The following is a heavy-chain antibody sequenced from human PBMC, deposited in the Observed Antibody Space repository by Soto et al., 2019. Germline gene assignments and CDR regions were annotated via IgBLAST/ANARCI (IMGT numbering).Heavy chain of an antibody. CDR1: GGSISSYY. CDR3: ARSDFWSGYYIDPGYYGMDV. Sequence: SETLSLTCTVSGGSISSYYWSWIRQPPGKGLEWIGYIYYSGSTNYNPSLKSRVTISVDTSKNQFSLKLSSVTAADTAVYYCARSDFWSGYYIDPGYYGMDVWGQGTTVTVSS. V-gene: IGHV4-59*01. J-gene: IGHJ6*02. D-gene: IGHD3-3*01. CDR2: IYYSGST.